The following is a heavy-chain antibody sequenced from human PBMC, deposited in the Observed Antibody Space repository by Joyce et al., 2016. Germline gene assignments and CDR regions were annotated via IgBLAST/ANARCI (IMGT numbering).Heavy chain of an antibody. CDR3: ARAYLTGFTTSWYLGF. J-gene: IGHJ4*02. CDR2: VSDSGST. D-gene: IGHD4-23*01. V-gene: IGHV4-59*01. CDR1: GGYIKTYY. Sequence: QVQLQESGPGLVEPSETLSLTCNVAGGYIKTYYWSWIRQPPGKGLEWIGHVSDSGSTNSSPSLKSRVTISVDTSKNLLSLNMKSVTAADTGVYYCARAYLTGFTTSWYLGFWGQGARVTVSS.